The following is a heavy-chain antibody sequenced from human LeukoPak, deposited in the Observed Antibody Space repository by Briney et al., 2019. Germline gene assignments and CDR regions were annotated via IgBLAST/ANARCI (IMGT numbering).Heavy chain of an antibody. CDR1: GGSFSGYY. Sequence: KPSETLSLTCAVYGGSFSGYYWSWIRQPPGKGLEWIGEINHSGNTNYNPSLKSRVTISVDTSKNQFSLKLSSVTAADTAVYYCVRVGDYDSSGYFLHYWGQGTLVTVSS. V-gene: IGHV4-34*01. J-gene: IGHJ4*02. D-gene: IGHD3-22*01. CDR2: INHSGNT. CDR3: VRVGDYDSSGYFLHY.